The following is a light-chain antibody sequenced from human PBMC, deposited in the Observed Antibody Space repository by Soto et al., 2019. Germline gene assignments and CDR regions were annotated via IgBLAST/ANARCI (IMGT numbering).Light chain of an antibody. CDR2: AAS. CDR1: QGLVSW. V-gene: IGKV1-12*01. J-gene: IGKJ4*01. Sequence: DVPVTQSPSSVSASVGDRVTITCRASQGLVSWLAWYQQKPGKAPKLLIYAASSFQSGVPSRFSGSGSGTDFTLTISSLQPEDFAPYYCQQASSFPLTFGGGTKVEIK. CDR3: QQASSFPLT.